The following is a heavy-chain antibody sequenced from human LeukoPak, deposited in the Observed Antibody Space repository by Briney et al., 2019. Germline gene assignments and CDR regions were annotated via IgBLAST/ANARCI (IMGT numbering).Heavy chain of an antibody. CDR2: ISYDGSNK. Sequence: GGSLRLSCAASGFIFSSYAMHWVRQAPGKGLEWVAVISYDGSNKYYADSVKGRFTISRDNSKNTLYLQMNSLRAEDTAVYYCARDWNVEQWLGYFDYWGQGTLVTVSS. V-gene: IGHV3-30-3*01. CDR3: ARDWNVEQWLGYFDY. J-gene: IGHJ4*02. D-gene: IGHD6-19*01. CDR1: GFIFSSYA.